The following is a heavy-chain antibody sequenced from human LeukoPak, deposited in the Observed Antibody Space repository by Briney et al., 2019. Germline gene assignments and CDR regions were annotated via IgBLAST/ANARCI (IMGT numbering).Heavy chain of an antibody. CDR1: GGSFSGYY. CDR2: INHGGST. CDR3: ARGIQLERHSGMDV. Sequence: SETLSLTCAVYGGSFSGYYWSWIRQPPGKGLEWIGEINHGGSTNYNPSLKSRVTMSVDTSKNQFSLKLSSVTAADTAVYYRARGIQLERHSGMDVWGKGTTVTVSS. V-gene: IGHV4-34*01. D-gene: IGHD1-1*01. J-gene: IGHJ6*04.